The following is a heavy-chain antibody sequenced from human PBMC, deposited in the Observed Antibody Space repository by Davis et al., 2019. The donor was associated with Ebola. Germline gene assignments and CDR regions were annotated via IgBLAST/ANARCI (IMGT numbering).Heavy chain of an antibody. CDR1: GGSISSYY. J-gene: IGHJ3*02. CDR3: ARTVGHDAFDI. CDR2: IYYSGST. D-gene: IGHD1-26*01. V-gene: IGHV4-59*12. Sequence: SETLSLTCTASGGSISSYYWSWIRQPPGKGLEWIGYIYYSGSTNYNPSLKSRVTISVDRSKNQFSLKLSSVTAADTAVYYCARTVGHDAFDIWGQGTTVTVSS.